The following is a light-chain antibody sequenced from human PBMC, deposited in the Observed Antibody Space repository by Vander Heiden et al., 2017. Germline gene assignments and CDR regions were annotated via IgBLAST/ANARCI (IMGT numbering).Light chain of an antibody. CDR1: SSDVGGYNY. Sequence: QSALTQPASVSGSPGQSITISCPGTSSDVGGYNYVSWYQQHPGKAPKLIIYEVRNRPSGVSNRFSGSKSGNTASLTISGLQAEDEADYYCSSYTSSSTYVFGTGTKVTVL. CDR2: EVR. V-gene: IGLV2-14*01. CDR3: SSYTSSSTYV. J-gene: IGLJ1*01.